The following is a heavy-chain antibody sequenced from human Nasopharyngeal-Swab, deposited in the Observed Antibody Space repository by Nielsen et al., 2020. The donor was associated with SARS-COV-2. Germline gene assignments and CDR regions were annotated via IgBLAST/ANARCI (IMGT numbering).Heavy chain of an antibody. J-gene: IGHJ4*02. Sequence: GESLKISCAASGFTVSSNYMSWVRQAPGKGLEWVSVIYSGGSTYYADSVKGRFTISRHNSKNTLYLQMNSLRAEDTAVYYCASINATYSGSYLDYWGQGTLVTVSS. CDR3: ASINATYSGSYLDY. CDR1: GFTVSSNY. D-gene: IGHD1-26*01. CDR2: IYSGGST. V-gene: IGHV3-53*04.